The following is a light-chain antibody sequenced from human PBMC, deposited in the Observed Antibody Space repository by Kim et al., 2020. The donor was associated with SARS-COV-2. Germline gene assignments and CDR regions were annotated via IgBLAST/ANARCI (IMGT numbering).Light chain of an antibody. CDR2: QDS. V-gene: IGLV3-1*01. Sequence: SVSPGQTASITCSGDKLGDKYACWYQQKPGQSPVLVIYQDSKRPSGIPERFSCSNSGNTATLTISGTQAMDEADYYCQAWDSSSYVFGTGTKVTVL. CDR3: QAWDSSSYV. CDR1: KLGDKY. J-gene: IGLJ1*01.